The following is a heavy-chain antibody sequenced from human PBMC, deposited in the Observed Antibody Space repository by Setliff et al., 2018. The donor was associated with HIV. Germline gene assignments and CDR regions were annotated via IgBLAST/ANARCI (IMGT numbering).Heavy chain of an antibody. CDR2: IYHSGYT. CDR3: ARHRDPPGTSWIFYYYYMDL. J-gene: IGHJ6*03. Sequence: PSETLSLTCAVSGYSISDGYYWGWIRQPPGKGLDWIGNIYHSGYTFYNPFLRSRVSISVDTSKNQISLRLSSVTAADTGVYYCARHRDPPGTSWIFYYYYMDLWGGGTTVTVSS. D-gene: IGHD2-2*01. V-gene: IGHV4-38-2*01. CDR1: GYSISDGYY.